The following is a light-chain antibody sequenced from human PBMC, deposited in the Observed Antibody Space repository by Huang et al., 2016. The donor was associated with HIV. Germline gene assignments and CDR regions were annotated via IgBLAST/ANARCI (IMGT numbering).Light chain of an antibody. CDR2: DAS. CDR3: QQYNDWPLT. CDR1: QSVSNY. V-gene: IGKV3-15*01. Sequence: EIVMTQSPATLSVSPGERATLSCRASQSVSNYLAWYQQKPGQAPRLLIDDASTGATGIPARFSGSGSGTEFTLNISSLQSEDSAVYYCQQYNDWPLTFGGGTKVEIK. J-gene: IGKJ4*01.